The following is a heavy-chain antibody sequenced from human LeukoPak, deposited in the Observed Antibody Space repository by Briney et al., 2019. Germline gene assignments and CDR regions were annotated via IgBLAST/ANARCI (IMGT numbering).Heavy chain of an antibody. D-gene: IGHD2-2*02. V-gene: IGHV1-69*13. Sequence: SVKVSCKASGGTFSSYAISWVRQAPGQGLEWMGGIIPIFGTANYAQKSQGRVTITADESTSTAYMELSSLRSEDTAVYYCTRLYCSSTSCYIAEYFDLWGRGTLVTVSS. CDR2: IIPIFGTA. CDR3: TRLYCSSTSCYIAEYFDL. J-gene: IGHJ2*01. CDR1: GGTFSSYA.